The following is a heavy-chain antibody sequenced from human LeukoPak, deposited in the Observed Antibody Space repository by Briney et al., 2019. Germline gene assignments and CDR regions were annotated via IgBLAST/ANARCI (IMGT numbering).Heavy chain of an antibody. V-gene: IGHV3-48*01. CDR1: GFTFSSYW. Sequence: LRGGSLRLCCAASGFTFSSYWMSWVRQAPGKGLEWVSYISSSSSSIYYADSVKGRFTISRDNAKNSLYLQMNSLRAEDTAVYYCAREPAAAGRNWFDPWGQGTLVTVSS. CDR2: ISSSSSSI. CDR3: AREPAAAGRNWFDP. D-gene: IGHD6-13*01. J-gene: IGHJ5*02.